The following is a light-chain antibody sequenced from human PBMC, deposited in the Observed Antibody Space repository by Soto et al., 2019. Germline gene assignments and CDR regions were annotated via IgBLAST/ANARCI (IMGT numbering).Light chain of an antibody. CDR1: SSDVGSYNL. J-gene: IGLJ1*01. V-gene: IGLV2-23*03. Sequence: QSALTQPASVSGTPGQSITISCTGTSSDVGSYNLVSWYQQHPGKAPKLMIYEGSKRPSGVSNRFSDSKSGNTASLTISGLQAEDEADYYCCSYAGSSTVFGTGTKVTV. CDR2: EGS. CDR3: CSYAGSSTV.